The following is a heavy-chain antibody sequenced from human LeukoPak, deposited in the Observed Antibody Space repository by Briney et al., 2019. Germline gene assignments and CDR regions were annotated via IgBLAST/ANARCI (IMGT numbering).Heavy chain of an antibody. V-gene: IGHV4-59*08. CDR3: ARRELIYYFDY. CDR2: IYYSGST. Sequence: PSETLSLTCTVSGGSISSYYWSWIRQPPGKGLEWIGYIYYSGSTNYNPSLKSRVTISVDTSKNQFSLKLSSVTAADTAVYYCARRELIYYFDYWGQGTLVTVSS. D-gene: IGHD1-26*01. CDR1: GGSISSYY. J-gene: IGHJ4*02.